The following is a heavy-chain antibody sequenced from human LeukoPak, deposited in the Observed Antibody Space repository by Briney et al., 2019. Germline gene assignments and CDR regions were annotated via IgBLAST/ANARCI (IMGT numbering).Heavy chain of an antibody. V-gene: IGHV4-39*01. D-gene: IGHD3-10*01. CDR1: GGSINRSSHY. Sequence: SETLSLTCSVSGGSINRSSHYWGWIRQPPGKGLGWIASIYYNGTTYYNPSLKSRVTISVDMSKNQFSLKLSSVTAADTALYYCASPEKVGSFDNWGQGTLVTVSS. J-gene: IGHJ4*02. CDR3: ASPEKVGSFDN. CDR2: IYYNGTT.